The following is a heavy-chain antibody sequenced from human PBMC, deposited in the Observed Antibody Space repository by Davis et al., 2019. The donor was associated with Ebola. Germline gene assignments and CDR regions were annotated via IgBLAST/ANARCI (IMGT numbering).Heavy chain of an antibody. CDR1: GFTFSSYA. CDR2: ISGSGGST. D-gene: IGHD2-15*01. CDR3: AKGGLDIVVVVAATPVDY. V-gene: IGHV3-23*01. Sequence: GGSLRLSCAASGFTFSSYAMSWVRQAPGKGLEWVSAISGSGGSTYYADSVKGRFTISRDNSKNTLYLQMNSLRAEDTAVYYCAKGGLDIVVVVAATPVDYWGQGTLVTVSS. J-gene: IGHJ4*02.